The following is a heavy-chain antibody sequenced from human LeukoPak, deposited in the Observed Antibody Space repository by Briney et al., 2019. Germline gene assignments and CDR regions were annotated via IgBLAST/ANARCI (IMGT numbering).Heavy chain of an antibody. D-gene: IGHD1-26*01. V-gene: IGHV4-34*01. Sequence: SETLSLTCAVYGGSFSGYYWSWIRQPPGKGLEWIGEINHSGSTNYNPSLKSRVTISVDTSKNQFSLKLSSVTAADTAVYYCARTLYSGIDYWGQGTLVTVSS. CDR3: ARTLYSGIDY. J-gene: IGHJ4*02. CDR2: INHSGST. CDR1: GGSFSGYY.